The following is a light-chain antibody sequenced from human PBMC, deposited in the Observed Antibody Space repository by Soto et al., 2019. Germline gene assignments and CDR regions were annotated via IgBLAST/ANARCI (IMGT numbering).Light chain of an antibody. CDR3: SSYTNINTRACV. J-gene: IGLJ1*01. Sequence: QSVLTQPASVSGSPGQSITISCTGTSGDIGSYNRVSWYQQHPGKAPKLIIYEVTDRPSGVSNRFSGSKSGNTASLTISGPHAEAEAEYYCSSYTNINTRACVFGTGTKLTVL. CDR2: EVT. CDR1: SGDIGSYNR. V-gene: IGLV2-14*01.